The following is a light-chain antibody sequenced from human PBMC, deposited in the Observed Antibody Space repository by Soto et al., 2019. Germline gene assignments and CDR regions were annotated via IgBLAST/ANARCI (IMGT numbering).Light chain of an antibody. CDR2: SAA. J-gene: IGKJ5*01. CDR1: QSVASSH. CDR3: QQYGTAPIT. V-gene: IGKV3-20*01. Sequence: IVLTRSPGTLSLSPGERPTLSCRPSQSVASSHAGLQQKPAGAAPILLGSAATRTAGIPPRWISGGSGGEFFLPISSMLAHEDSAMYYCQQYGTAPITFGQGTRLEIK.